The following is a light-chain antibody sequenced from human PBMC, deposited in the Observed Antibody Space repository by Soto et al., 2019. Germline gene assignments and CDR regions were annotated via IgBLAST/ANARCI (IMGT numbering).Light chain of an antibody. Sequence: QSALTQPASVSGSPGQSITISCTGTSNDVGSYNLVSWYQQHPGKAPKLMIYEGSKRPSGVSNRFSGSKSGNTASLTISGLQAEDEADYYCCSYAGSSTFVWIFGGGTKLTVL. V-gene: IGLV2-23*03. CDR3: CSYAGSSTFVWI. CDR1: SNDVGSYNL. CDR2: EGS. J-gene: IGLJ2*01.